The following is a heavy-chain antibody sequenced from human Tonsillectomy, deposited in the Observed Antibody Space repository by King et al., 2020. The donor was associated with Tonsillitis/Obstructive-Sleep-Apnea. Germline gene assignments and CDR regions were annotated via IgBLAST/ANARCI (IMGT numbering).Heavy chain of an antibody. J-gene: IGHJ6*03. V-gene: IGHV5-10-1*01. Sequence: QLVQSGAEVKKPGESLRISCKGSGYSFTSYWITWVRQMPGKGLEWMWRIDPSDSYTNYSPSFQGHVTISADKSISTAYLQWSSLKASDTAMYYCAKSGTTVTTMDYYYYMDVWGKGTTVTVSS. D-gene: IGHD4-17*01. CDR2: IDPSDSYT. CDR1: GYSFTSYW. CDR3: AKSGTTVTTMDYYYYMDV.